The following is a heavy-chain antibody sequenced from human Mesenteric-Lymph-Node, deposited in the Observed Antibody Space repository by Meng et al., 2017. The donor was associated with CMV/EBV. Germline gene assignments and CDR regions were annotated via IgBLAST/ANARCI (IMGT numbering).Heavy chain of an antibody. V-gene: IGHV3-73*01. CDR2: IRSKANSYAT. Sequence: GESLKISCAASGFTFSGSAMHWVRQASGKGLEWVGRIRSKANSYATAYAASVKGRFTISRDDSKNTAYLQMNSPKTEDTAVYYCTTRYCSSTSCSSLDYWGQGTLVTVSS. D-gene: IGHD2-2*01. CDR1: GFTFSGSA. J-gene: IGHJ4*02. CDR3: TTRYCSSTSCSSLDY.